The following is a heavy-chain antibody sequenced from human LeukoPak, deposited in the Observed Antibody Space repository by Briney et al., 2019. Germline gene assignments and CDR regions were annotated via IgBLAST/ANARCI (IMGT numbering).Heavy chain of an antibody. V-gene: IGHV3-74*01. CDR1: GFTFSSYW. Sequence: GGPLRLSCAASGFTFSSYWMHWVRQAPGKGLVWVSRINSDGSSTSYADSVKGRFTISRDNAKNTLYLQMNSLRAEDTAVYYCARETMVRGAYMDVWGQGTTVTVSS. CDR2: INSDGSST. CDR3: ARETMVRGAYMDV. D-gene: IGHD3-10*01. J-gene: IGHJ6*02.